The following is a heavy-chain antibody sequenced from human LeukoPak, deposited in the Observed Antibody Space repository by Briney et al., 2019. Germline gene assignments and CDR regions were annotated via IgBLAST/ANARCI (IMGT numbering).Heavy chain of an antibody. Sequence: PSETLSLTCAVYGGSFSGYYWSWIRQPPGKGLEWIGEINHSGSTNYNPSLKSRVTISVDTSKNQFSLKLSSVTAADTAVYYCARGRHCYYDFWSGEPSCWLDPWGQGTLVTVS. J-gene: IGHJ5*02. D-gene: IGHD3-3*01. CDR1: GGSFSGYY. CDR2: INHSGST. V-gene: IGHV4-34*01. CDR3: ARGRHCYYDFWSGEPSCWLDP.